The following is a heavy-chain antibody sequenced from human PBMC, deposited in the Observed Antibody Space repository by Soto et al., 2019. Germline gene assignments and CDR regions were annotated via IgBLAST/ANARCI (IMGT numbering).Heavy chain of an antibody. CDR3: ARQTAYSSSWYDY. D-gene: IGHD6-13*01. CDR1: GGSISNYY. Sequence: SETLSLTCTVSGGSISNYYWTWIRRPAGKGLEWIGRIYSSGATNYNPSLKSRLTMSVHTSKNQFSLKLGSVTAADTALYYCARQTAYSSSWYDYWGHGTLVTVSS. CDR2: IYSSGAT. V-gene: IGHV4-4*07. J-gene: IGHJ5*01.